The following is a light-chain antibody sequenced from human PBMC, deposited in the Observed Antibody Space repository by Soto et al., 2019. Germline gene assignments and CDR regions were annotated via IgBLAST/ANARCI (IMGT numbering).Light chain of an antibody. V-gene: IGLV2-8*01. Sequence: QSALTQPPSASGSPGQSVTITCSGTSSDVGEENYVSWYQQHPGKVPKLILYEVSKRPSGVPDRFSGSRSGNTASLTVSGLQAEDEADYYCSSFAGSPVVFGGGTKLT. J-gene: IGLJ2*01. CDR3: SSFAGSPVV. CDR2: EVS. CDR1: SSDVGEENY.